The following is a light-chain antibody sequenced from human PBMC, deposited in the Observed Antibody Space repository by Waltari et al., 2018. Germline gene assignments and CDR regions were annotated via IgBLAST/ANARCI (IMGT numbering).Light chain of an antibody. J-gene: IGLJ1*01. V-gene: IGLV1-47*01. CDR1: SSNVGFNS. CDR3: AVWDDSLGTFV. CDR2: RDT. Sequence: QSVLTQPPSASGTPGQRVTIPCSGRSSNVGFNSVYWYQQLPGTAPTLRYYRDTHRPSGVPGRFSGSKPGASASLAVSGLRSEDEADYYCAVWDDSLGTFVFGTGTQVTVL.